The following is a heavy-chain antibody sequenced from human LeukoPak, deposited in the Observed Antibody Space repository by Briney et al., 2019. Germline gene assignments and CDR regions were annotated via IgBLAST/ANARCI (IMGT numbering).Heavy chain of an antibody. Sequence: PGGSLRLSCAASGFTLSAYWIHWVRQAPGKGLVWVSRINTDGSSTSYADSVKGRFTISRDNAKNTLYLQMNSLRAEDTAVYYCARADYGDFDYWGQGTLVTVSS. V-gene: IGHV3-74*01. CDR2: INTDGSST. CDR1: GFTLSAYW. J-gene: IGHJ4*02. D-gene: IGHD4-17*01. CDR3: ARADYGDFDY.